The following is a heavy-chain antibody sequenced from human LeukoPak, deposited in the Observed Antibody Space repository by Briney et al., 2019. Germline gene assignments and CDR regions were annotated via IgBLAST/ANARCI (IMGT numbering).Heavy chain of an antibody. CDR1: GGSFSNYA. J-gene: IGHJ5*02. Sequence: ASVKVSCKASGGSFSNYAFSWVRQAPGQGLEWMGWISAYNGNTNYAQKLQGRVTMTTDTSTSTAYMELRSLRSDDTAVYYCARDGADYPNWFDPWGQGTLVTVS. CDR3: ARDGADYPNWFDP. D-gene: IGHD4-11*01. V-gene: IGHV1-18*01. CDR2: ISAYNGNT.